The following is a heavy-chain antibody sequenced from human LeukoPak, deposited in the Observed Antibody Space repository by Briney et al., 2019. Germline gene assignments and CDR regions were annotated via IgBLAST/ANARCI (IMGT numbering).Heavy chain of an antibody. J-gene: IGHJ5*02. CDR2: MNPNSGNT. Sequence: ASVKVSCKTSGFPFTGYDINWVRQATGQGLEWMGWMNPNSGNTGSAQKFQGRLTMTRNTSISTAYMELSSLTSEDTAVYYCARGRLSGYPGFWFDPWGQGTLVTVSS. CDR1: GFPFTGYD. D-gene: IGHD6-25*01. CDR3: ARGRLSGYPGFWFDP. V-gene: IGHV1-8*01.